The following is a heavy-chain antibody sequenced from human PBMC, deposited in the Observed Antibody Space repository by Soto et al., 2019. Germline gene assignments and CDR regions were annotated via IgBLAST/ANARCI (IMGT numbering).Heavy chain of an antibody. Sequence: SEPLSLTCTVAGGAISRYYWSWIRQPPGKGLEWIGYIYYSGSTNYNPSLKSRVTISVDTSKNQFSLKLSSVTAADTAVYYCARGKRRGYSYGLGYWGQGTLVTVSS. CDR1: GGAISRYY. CDR3: ARGKRRGYSYGLGY. D-gene: IGHD5-18*01. J-gene: IGHJ4*02. CDR2: IYYSGST. V-gene: IGHV4-59*01.